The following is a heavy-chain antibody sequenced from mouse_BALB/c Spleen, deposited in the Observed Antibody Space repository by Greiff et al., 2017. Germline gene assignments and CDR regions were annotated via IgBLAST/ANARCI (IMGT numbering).Heavy chain of an antibody. CDR2: ISSGGSYT. D-gene: IGHD1-2*01. J-gene: IGHJ2*01. CDR1: GFTFSSYT. Sequence: EVQLVESGGGLVKPGGSLKLSCAASGFTFSSYTMSWVRQTPEKRLEWVATISSGGSYTYYPDSVKGRFTISRDNAKNTLYLQMSSLKSEDTAMYYCTRDYGYNYFDYWGQGTTLTVSS. V-gene: IGHV5-6-4*01. CDR3: TRDYGYNYFDY.